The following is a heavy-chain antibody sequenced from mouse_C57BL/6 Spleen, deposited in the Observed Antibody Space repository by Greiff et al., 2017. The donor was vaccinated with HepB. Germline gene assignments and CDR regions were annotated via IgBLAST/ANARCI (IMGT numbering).Heavy chain of an antibody. Sequence: QVQLQQPGAELVKPGASVKLSCKASGYTFTSYWMHWVKQRPGQGLEWIGMIHPNSGSTNYNEKFKGKATLTVDKSSSTAYMQLSSLTSEDSAVYYCARVYGSSSSWFAYWGQGTLVTVSA. CDR2: IHPNSGST. V-gene: IGHV1-64*01. CDR3: ARVYGSSSSWFAY. CDR1: GYTFTSYW. D-gene: IGHD1-1*01. J-gene: IGHJ3*01.